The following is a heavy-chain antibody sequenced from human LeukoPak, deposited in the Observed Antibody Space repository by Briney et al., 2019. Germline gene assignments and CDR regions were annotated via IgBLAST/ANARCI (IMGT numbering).Heavy chain of an antibody. Sequence: SQTLSLTCTVSGGSISSGSYYWSWIRQPAGKGLEWIGRIYTSGSTNYNPSLKSRVTISVDTSKNQFSLKLNSVIATDTAVYYCASEGTTFSSFDYWGQGTLVTVSS. CDR1: GGSISSGSYY. D-gene: IGHD1-1*01. CDR2: IYTSGST. V-gene: IGHV4-61*02. J-gene: IGHJ4*02. CDR3: ASEGTTFSSFDY.